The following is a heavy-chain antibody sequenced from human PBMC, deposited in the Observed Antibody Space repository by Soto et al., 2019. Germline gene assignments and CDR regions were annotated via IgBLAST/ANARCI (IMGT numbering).Heavy chain of an antibody. V-gene: IGHV3-23*04. Sequence: EVQLVESGGGLVQPGGSLRLSCAASGFTFSSYEMNWVRQAPGKGLEWVSAISGSGGSTYYADSVKGRFTISRDNSKNTLYLQMNSLRAEDTAVYYCAKSVPPTFFWSGPFNWFDPWGQGTLVTVSS. CDR1: GFTFSSYE. CDR3: AKSVPPTFFWSGPFNWFDP. CDR2: ISGSGGST. J-gene: IGHJ5*02. D-gene: IGHD3-3*01.